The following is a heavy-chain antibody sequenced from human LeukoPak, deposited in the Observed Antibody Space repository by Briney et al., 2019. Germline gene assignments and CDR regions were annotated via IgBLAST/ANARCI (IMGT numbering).Heavy chain of an antibody. J-gene: IGHJ3*02. V-gene: IGHV1-2*02. D-gene: IGHD3-3*01. Sequence: GASVKVSCKASGYTFTGYYMHWVRQAPGQGLEWMGWINPNSGGTNYAQKFQGRVTMTRDTSISTAYMELSRLRSDDTAVYYCARAGYDFWSGYDDAFDIWGQGTMVTVSS. CDR2: INPNSGGT. CDR3: ARAGYDFWSGYDDAFDI. CDR1: GYTFTGYY.